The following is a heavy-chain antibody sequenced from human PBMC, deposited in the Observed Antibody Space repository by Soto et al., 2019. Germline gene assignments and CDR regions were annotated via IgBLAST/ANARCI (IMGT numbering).Heavy chain of an antibody. J-gene: IGHJ1*01. CDR1: GYTFTSYG. CDR3: ARWVGGEGAEYFQH. Sequence: ASVKVSCKASGYTFTSYGISWVRQAPGQGLEWMGWISAYNGNTNYAQKLQGRVTMTTDTSTSTAYMELRSLRSDDTAVYYCARWVGGEGAEYFQHWGQGTLVTVSS. CDR2: ISAYNGNT. V-gene: IGHV1-18*01. D-gene: IGHD4-17*01.